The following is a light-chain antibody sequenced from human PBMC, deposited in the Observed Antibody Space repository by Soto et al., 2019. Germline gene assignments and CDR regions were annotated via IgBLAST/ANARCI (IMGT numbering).Light chain of an antibody. J-gene: IGLJ2*01. Sequence: NFMLTQPHSVSASPGKTVTISCTGSSGSIASNYMQWYQQRPGSAPTTVIYEDNQRPSGVPDRFSGSIDSSSNSASLTISGLKTEDEADYYCQSYDSSNVVFGGGTKVTVL. CDR2: EDN. V-gene: IGLV6-57*02. CDR3: QSYDSSNVV. CDR1: SGSIASNY.